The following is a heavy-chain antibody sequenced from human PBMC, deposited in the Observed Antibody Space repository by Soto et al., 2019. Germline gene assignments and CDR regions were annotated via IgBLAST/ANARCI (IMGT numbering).Heavy chain of an antibody. V-gene: IGHV3-74*03. CDR3: ARGGLQHALDV. CDR1: GFTFSNNW. J-gene: IGHJ6*02. CDR2: VNNDGTDT. D-gene: IGHD6-13*01. Sequence: EVQLVESGGGLVQPGGSLRLSCAASGFTFSNNWMYWVRQAPGKGLVWVSRVNNDGTDTTHADSVKGRFTISRENAENTLYLQMNSLRAEDTAVYYCARGGLQHALDVWGQGSTVTVSS.